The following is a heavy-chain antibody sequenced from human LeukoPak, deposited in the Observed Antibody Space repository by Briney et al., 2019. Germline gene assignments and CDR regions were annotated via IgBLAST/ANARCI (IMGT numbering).Heavy chain of an antibody. V-gene: IGHV4-31*03. Sequence: SQTLSVTCTVSGGSITSGGYYWSWIRQHPGKGLEWIGYIYYSGSTYYNPSLKSRVTISVDTSKNQFSLKLSSLTAADTFFFFKQKTAYEILTGYRPFDYWGQGTLVTVSS. D-gene: IGHD3-9*01. CDR1: GGSITSGGYY. CDR2: IYYSGST. J-gene: IGHJ4*02. CDR3: QKTAYEILTGYRPFDY.